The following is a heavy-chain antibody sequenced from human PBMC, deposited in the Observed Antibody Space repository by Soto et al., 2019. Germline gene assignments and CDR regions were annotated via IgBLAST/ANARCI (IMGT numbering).Heavy chain of an antibody. V-gene: IGHV4-39*01. Sequence: PSETLSLTCTVSGGSISSSSYYWGWIRQPPGKGLEWIGSIYYSGSTYYNPSLKSRVTISVDTSKNQFSLKLSSVTAADTAVYYCARQRLGDAIAVAGTIDYWGQGTLVTVSS. CDR2: IYYSGST. D-gene: IGHD6-19*01. J-gene: IGHJ4*02. CDR1: GGSISSSSYY. CDR3: ARQRLGDAIAVAGTIDY.